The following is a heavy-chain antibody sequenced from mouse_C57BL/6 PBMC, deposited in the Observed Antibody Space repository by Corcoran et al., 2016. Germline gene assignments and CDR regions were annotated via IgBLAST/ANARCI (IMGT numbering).Heavy chain of an antibody. CDR3: ARYSSYGWYFDV. J-gene: IGHJ1*03. D-gene: IGHD1-1*01. CDR1: GFNIKNTY. V-gene: IGHV14-3*01. Sequence: EVQLQQTGAELVRPGASVKLSCTASGFNIKNTYMHWVKQRPEQGLEWIGRIDPANGNTKYAPKCQGKATITADTSSNTAYLQLSSLTSEDTAIYYCARYSSYGWYFDVWGTGTTVTVSS. CDR2: IDPANGNT.